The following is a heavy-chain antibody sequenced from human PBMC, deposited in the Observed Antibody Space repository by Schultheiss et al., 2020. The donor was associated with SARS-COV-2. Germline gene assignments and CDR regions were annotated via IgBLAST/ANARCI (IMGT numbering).Heavy chain of an antibody. CDR1: GFTFSGYG. D-gene: IGHD3-22*01. CDR3: AKDAPNYYDSSGYSY. Sequence: GGSLRLSCVASGFTFSGYGMHWVRQAPGKGLEWVAVIWYDGSNEYYADSVKGRFTISRDNSKNTLYLQMNSLRAEDTAVYYCAKDAPNYYDSSGYSYWGQGTLVTVSS. J-gene: IGHJ4*02. V-gene: IGHV3-33*06. CDR2: IWYDGSNE.